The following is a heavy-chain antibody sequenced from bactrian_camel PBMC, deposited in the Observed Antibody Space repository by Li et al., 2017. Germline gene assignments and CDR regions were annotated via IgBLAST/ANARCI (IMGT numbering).Heavy chain of an antibody. CDR3: VRQFSGNDFGY. J-gene: IGHJ6*01. D-gene: IGHD6*01. V-gene: IGHV3S40*01. Sequence: VQLVESGGGLVQPGGSLRLSCAASGFTFSSYGMSWVRQAPGKGLEWVSTINNGGGTNLSDSVKGRFTISRDNAKNTVYLQMNSLKPEDTAVYYCVRQFSGNDFGYWGQGTQVTVS. CDR1: GFTFSSYG. CDR2: INNGGGT.